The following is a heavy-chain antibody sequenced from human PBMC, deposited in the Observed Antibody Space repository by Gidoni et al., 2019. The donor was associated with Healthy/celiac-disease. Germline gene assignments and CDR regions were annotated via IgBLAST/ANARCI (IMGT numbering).Heavy chain of an antibody. D-gene: IGHD5-12*01. CDR3: ARELGDGYNYYYYGMDV. J-gene: IGHJ6*02. Sequence: QVQLVESGGGVVQPGRSLRLSCAASGFTFSSYAMHWVRQAPGKGLEWVAVISYDGSNKYYADSVKGRFTISRDNSKNTLYLQMNSLRAEDTAVYYCARELGDGYNYYYYGMDVWGQGTTVTVSS. V-gene: IGHV3-30*01. CDR1: GFTFSSYA. CDR2: ISYDGSNK.